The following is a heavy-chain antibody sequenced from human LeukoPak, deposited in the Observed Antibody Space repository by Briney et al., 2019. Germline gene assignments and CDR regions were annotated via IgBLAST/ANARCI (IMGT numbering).Heavy chain of an antibody. CDR2: INHSGST. J-gene: IGHJ4*02. V-gene: IGHV4-34*01. Sequence: SETLSLTCAVHGGSFSGYYWSWIRQPPGKGLEWTGEINHSGSTNYNPSLKSRVTISVDTSKNQFSLKLSSVTAADTAVYYCARGGGSSSWYSKYYFDYWGQGTLVTVSS. CDR3: ARGGGSSSWYSKYYFDY. CDR1: GGSFSGYY. D-gene: IGHD6-13*01.